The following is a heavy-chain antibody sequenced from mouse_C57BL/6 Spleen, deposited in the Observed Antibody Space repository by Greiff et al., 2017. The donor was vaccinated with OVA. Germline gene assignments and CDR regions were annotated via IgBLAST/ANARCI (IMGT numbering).Heavy chain of an antibody. CDR1: GYTFTSYW. CDR3: AREREYCGRDFDY. D-gene: IGHD1-1*01. J-gene: IGHJ2*01. CDR2: IHPGSGST. V-gene: IGHV1-55*01. Sequence: QVQLQQPGAELVKPGASVKLSCKASGYTFTSYWITWVKQRPGQGLEWIGDIHPGSGSTNYNEKFKSKATLTVDTSSSTAYMELSSLTSEDSAVYDGAREREYCGRDFDYWGQGTTLTVSS.